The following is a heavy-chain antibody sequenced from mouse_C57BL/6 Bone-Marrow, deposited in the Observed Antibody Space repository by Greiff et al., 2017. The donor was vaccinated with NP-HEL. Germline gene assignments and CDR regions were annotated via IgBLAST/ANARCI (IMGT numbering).Heavy chain of an antibody. Sequence: VKLMESGPELVKPGASVKISCKASGYSFTSYYIHWVKQRPGQGLEWIGWIYPGSGNTKYNEKFKGKATLTADTSSSTAYMQLSSLTSEDSAVYYCAKLLRSSYAMDYWGQGTSVTVSS. CDR3: AKLLRSSYAMDY. D-gene: IGHD1-1*01. V-gene: IGHV1-66*01. J-gene: IGHJ4*01. CDR1: GYSFTSYY. CDR2: IYPGSGNT.